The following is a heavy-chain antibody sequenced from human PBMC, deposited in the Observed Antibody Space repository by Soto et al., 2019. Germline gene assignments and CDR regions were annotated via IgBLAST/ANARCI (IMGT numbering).Heavy chain of an antibody. V-gene: IGHV3-48*01. Sequence: GGSLRLSCAASGFTFSSYSMNWVRQAPGKGLEWVSYISSSSSTIYYADSVNGRFTISRDNAKNSLYLQMNSLRAEDTAVYYCAKEDFYYGMDVWGQGTTVTVSS. CDR3: AKEDFYYGMDV. J-gene: IGHJ6*02. CDR1: GFTFSSYS. CDR2: ISSSSSTI.